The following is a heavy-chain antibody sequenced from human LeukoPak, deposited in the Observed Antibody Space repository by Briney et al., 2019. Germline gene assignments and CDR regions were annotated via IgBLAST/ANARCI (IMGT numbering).Heavy chain of an antibody. J-gene: IGHJ4*02. D-gene: IGHD3-22*01. Sequence: GGSLRLSCAASGFTVSTNYMSWVRQAPGKGLEWVSSISSSSSYIYYADSVKGRFTISRDNAKNSLYLQMNSLRAEDTAVYYCARVYYDSSGYYFDYWGQGTLVTVSS. CDR2: ISSSSSYI. CDR3: ARVYYDSSGYYFDY. CDR1: GFTVSTNY. V-gene: IGHV3-21*01.